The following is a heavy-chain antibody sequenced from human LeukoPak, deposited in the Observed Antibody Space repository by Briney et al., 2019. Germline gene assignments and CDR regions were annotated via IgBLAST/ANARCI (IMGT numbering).Heavy chain of an antibody. J-gene: IGHJ4*02. Sequence: PGGSLRLSCAASGFTFSSYWMSWVRQAPGKGLEWVANIKQDGSGKYYVDSVKGRFTISRDNAKNSLYLQMNSLRAEDTAVYYCARTRREVRTGSYYGYYSDYWGQGTLVTVSS. CDR3: ARTRREVRTGSYYGYYSDY. CDR2: IKQDGSGK. V-gene: IGHV3-7*01. CDR1: GFTFSSYW. D-gene: IGHD3-10*01.